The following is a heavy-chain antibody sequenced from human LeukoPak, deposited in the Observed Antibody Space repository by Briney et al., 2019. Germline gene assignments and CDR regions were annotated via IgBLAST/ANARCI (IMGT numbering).Heavy chain of an antibody. D-gene: IGHD3-9*01. Sequence: QAGGSLRLSCAASGFTFSNYGMGWVRQAPGKGLEWVSGISGSGGSTYYADSVKGRFTISRDNSKNTLYLQMNSLRAEDTAVYFCAKEATYYDILTGYYNVHFDYWGQGTLVTVSS. CDR1: GFTFSNYG. J-gene: IGHJ4*02. V-gene: IGHV3-23*01. CDR2: ISGSGGST. CDR3: AKEATYYDILTGYYNVHFDY.